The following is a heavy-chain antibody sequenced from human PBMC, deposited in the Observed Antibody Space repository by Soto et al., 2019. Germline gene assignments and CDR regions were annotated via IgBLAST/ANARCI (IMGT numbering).Heavy chain of an antibody. D-gene: IGHD2-15*01. Sequence: GGSLRLSCAASGFTFHDYAMHWVRQAPGKGLEWVSGINWNSGSIGYGDSVKGRFTTSRDNAKNFPYPQMNSLRSEDTALYYCAKQNSVDYSYGMDVWGQGTTVTVSS. CDR2: INWNSGSI. J-gene: IGHJ6*02. CDR3: AKQNSVDYSYGMDV. CDR1: GFTFHDYA. V-gene: IGHV3-9*01.